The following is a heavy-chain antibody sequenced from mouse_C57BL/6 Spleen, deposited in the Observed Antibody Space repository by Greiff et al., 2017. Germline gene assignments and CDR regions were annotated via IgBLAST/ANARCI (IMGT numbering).Heavy chain of an antibody. D-gene: IGHD1-1*01. CDR1: GFTFSSYT. J-gene: IGHJ2*01. CDR3: AREGITTVVANFDY. Sequence: EVHLVESGGGLVKPGGSLKLSCAASGFTFSSYTMSWVRQTPEKRLEWVATISGGGGNTYYPDSVKGRFTISRDNAKNTLYLQMSSLRSEDTALYYCAREGITTVVANFDYWGQGTTLTVSS. CDR2: ISGGGGNT. V-gene: IGHV5-9*01.